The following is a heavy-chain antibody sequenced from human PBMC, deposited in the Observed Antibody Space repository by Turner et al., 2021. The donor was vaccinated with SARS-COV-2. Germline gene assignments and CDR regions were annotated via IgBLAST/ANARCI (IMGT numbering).Heavy chain of an antibody. CDR3: ARLSWGFGEGFDY. Sequence: EVQLVESGGGLVQPGGSLRLSCAASGFPFSSYWMSWVRQAPGKGLEWVANRMQDGSEKYYVDSVKGRFTISRDNAKNSLYLQMNSLRAEDTAVYYCARLSWGFGEGFDYWGQGTLVTVSS. J-gene: IGHJ4*02. CDR1: GFPFSSYW. CDR2: RMQDGSEK. V-gene: IGHV3-7*01. D-gene: IGHD3-16*01.